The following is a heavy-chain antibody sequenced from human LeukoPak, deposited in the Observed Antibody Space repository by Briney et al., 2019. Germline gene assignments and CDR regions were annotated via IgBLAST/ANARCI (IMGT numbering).Heavy chain of an antibody. Sequence: PSETLSLTCTVSGGSIRSGSYYWSWIRQAAGKGLEWIGRIYTSGSTNYNPSLKSRVTMSVDTSKNQFPLKLSSVTAADTAVYYCARAYYGSGSYLGNYRFDPWGQGTLVTVSS. V-gene: IGHV4-61*02. CDR3: ARAYYGSGSYLGNYRFDP. CDR1: GGSIRSGSYY. D-gene: IGHD3-10*01. CDR2: IYTSGST. J-gene: IGHJ5*02.